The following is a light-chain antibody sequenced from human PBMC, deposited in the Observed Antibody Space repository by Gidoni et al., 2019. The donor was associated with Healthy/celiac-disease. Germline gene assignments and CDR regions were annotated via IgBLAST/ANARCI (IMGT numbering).Light chain of an antibody. CDR2: DAS. V-gene: IGKV3-11*01. CDR1: QSVSSY. J-gene: IGKJ5*01. Sequence: EIVLTQSPATLSLSPGERATLSCRASQSVSSYLAWYQQKPGQAPRLLIYDASNRATGIPARFSGSGSGTDFTLTIISLEPEDFAVYYCQQRSNWPRTFXXXTRLEIK. CDR3: QQRSNWPRT.